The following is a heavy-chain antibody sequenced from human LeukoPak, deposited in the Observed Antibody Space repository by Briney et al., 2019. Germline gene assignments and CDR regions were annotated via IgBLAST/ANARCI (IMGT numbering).Heavy chain of an antibody. CDR3: SRDKYGDYITAFDI. Sequence: LSLTCAVYGGSFSGYYWSWFRQAPGKGLEWVGFIRGKASGATTEYAASVKGRFSISRDESKTIAYLQMNSLKPEDTAVYYCSRDKYGDYITAFDIWGQGTMVTVSS. V-gene: IGHV3-49*03. J-gene: IGHJ3*02. D-gene: IGHD4-17*01. CDR1: GGSFSGYY. CDR2: IRGKASGATT.